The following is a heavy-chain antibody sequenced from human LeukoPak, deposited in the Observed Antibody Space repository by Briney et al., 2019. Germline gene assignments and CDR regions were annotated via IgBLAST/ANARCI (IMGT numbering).Heavy chain of an antibody. D-gene: IGHD6-6*01. J-gene: IGHJ3*02. Sequence: GGSLRLSCAASGFTFTNYALHWVRQTPVKGLEWITLISSDGNNNVYADSVKGRFTISRDNSKNTLYLQMNSLRAEDTAVYYCAKAPDPVPDAFDIWGQGTMVTVSS. CDR1: GFTFTNYA. CDR3: AKAPDPVPDAFDI. CDR2: ISSDGNNN. V-gene: IGHV3-30*18.